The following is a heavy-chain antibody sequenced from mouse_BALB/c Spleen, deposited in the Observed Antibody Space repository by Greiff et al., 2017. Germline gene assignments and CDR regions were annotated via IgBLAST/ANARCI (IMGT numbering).Heavy chain of an antibody. J-gene: IGHJ4*01. CDR2: IISNGGST. CDR1: GFTFSSYG. V-gene: IGHV5-6-3*01. Sequence: EVKLVESGGGLVQPGGSLKLSCAASGFTFSSYGMSWVRQTPDKRLELVATIISNGGSTYYPDSVKGRFTISRDNAKNTLYLQMSSLKADDTAMYYCARDGYAMDYWGQGTSVTVSS. CDR3: ARDGYAMDY.